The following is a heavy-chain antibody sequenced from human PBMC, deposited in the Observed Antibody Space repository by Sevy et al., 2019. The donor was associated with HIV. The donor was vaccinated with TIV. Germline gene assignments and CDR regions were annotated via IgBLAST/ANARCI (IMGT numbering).Heavy chain of an antibody. V-gene: IGHV3-23*01. CDR1: GFTFSSYA. CDR2: ISGSGGST. D-gene: IGHD6-6*01. J-gene: IGHJ5*02. CDR3: ATDGLAARPSNWFDP. Sequence: GGSLRLSCAASGFTFSSYAMSWVRQAPGKGLEWVSAISGSGGSTYYADSVKGRFTISRDNSKNTLYLQMNSLRAEDTAVYYCATDGLAARPSNWFDPWGQGTLVTVSS.